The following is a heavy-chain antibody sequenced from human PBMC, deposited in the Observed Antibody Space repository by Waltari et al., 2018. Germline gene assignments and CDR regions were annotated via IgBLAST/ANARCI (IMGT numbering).Heavy chain of an antibody. CDR2: ISAYNGNT. D-gene: IGHD3-3*01. CDR3: ARVAITIFGVVIFPFDY. J-gene: IGHJ4*02. V-gene: IGHV1-18*01. Sequence: QVQLVQSGAEVKKPGASVKVSCKASGYTFTSHGISWVRQAPGQGLEWMGWISAYNGNTNYAQKLQGRVTMTTDTSTSTAYMELRSLRSDDTAVYYCARVAITIFGVVIFPFDYWGQGTLVTVSS. CDR1: GYTFTSHG.